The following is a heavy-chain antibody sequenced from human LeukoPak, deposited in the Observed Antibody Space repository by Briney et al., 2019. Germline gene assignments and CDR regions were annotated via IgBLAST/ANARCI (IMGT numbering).Heavy chain of an antibody. J-gene: IGHJ4*02. CDR1: GYSFTSYW. V-gene: IGHV5-51*01. CDR3: ARLEDGSGSYYNYDY. D-gene: IGHD3-10*01. CDR2: IYVGDSDT. Sequence: GESLKISCKGSGYSFTSYWIGWVRQMPGKGLEWMGIIYVGDSDTRYSPSFQGQVTISADKSISTAYLQWSGLKASDTAMYYCARLEDGSGSYYNYDYWGQGTLVTVSS.